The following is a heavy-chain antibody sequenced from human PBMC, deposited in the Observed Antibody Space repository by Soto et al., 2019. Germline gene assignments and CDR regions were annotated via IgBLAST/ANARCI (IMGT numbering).Heavy chain of an antibody. Sequence: GWSLRLSCAASEITFSTYAMHWVRHAPGKGLEWVAVISYDGNNKYYADSVTGRFTISRDNSKKMLYLQMNSLRAEDTAVYYCARTADYGSGSPKLHYFECLGQRTLVIVSS. CDR3: ARTADYGSGSPKLHYFEC. CDR1: EITFSTYA. D-gene: IGHD3-10*01. J-gene: IGHJ4*02. CDR2: ISYDGNNK. V-gene: IGHV3-30-3*01.